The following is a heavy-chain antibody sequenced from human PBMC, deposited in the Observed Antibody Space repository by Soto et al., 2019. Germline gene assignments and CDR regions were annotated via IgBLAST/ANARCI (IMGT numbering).Heavy chain of an antibody. CDR3: AREVSYFDTRGFDP. Sequence: ASVKVSCKASGYIFTGYYLHWVRRAPGQGLEWMGWINTNSDVTNYAQNFQGRVTMTRDTSTSTAYMELSRLTSDDTAVYHCAREVSYFDTRGFDPWGQGTLVTVSS. CDR2: INTNSDVT. V-gene: IGHV1-2*02. J-gene: IGHJ5*02. CDR1: GYIFTGYY. D-gene: IGHD3-22*01.